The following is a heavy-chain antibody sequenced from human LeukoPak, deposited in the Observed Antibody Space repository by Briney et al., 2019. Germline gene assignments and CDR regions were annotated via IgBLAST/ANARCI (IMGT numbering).Heavy chain of an antibody. D-gene: IGHD6-13*01. CDR2: IIPIFGTA. J-gene: IGHJ4*02. CDR3: ARGVAAGQNYFDY. CDR1: GGTFSSYA. Sequence: SVKVSCKASGGTFSSYAIGWVRQAPGQGLEWMGGIIPIFGTANYAQKFQGRVTITADESTSTAYMELSSLRSEDTAVYYCARGVAAGQNYFDYWGQGTLVTVSS. V-gene: IGHV1-69*01.